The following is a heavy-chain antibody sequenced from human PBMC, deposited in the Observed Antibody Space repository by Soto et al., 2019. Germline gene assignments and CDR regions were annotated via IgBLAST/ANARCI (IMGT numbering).Heavy chain of an antibody. CDR3: XXXXIXYQRAAMSDY. CDR2: IGASGXST. CDR1: GFTFADFA. D-gene: IGHD6-25*01. J-gene: IGHJ4*02. Sequence: EVQLLDSGGGLVQPGVSLRLSCAASGFTFADFAMTWVRQXPGKGLEWISSIGASGXSTXXAXXVKGRFTXXRXNSXXXXXXXXXXXXXXXXXXXXXXXXXIXYQRAAMSDYWGQGTLVTVSS. V-gene: IGHV3-23*01.